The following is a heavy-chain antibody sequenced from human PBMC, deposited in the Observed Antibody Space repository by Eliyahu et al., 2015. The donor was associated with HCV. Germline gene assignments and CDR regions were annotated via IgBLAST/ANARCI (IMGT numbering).Heavy chain of an antibody. V-gene: IGHV3-15*01. Sequence: EVQLVESGGGLVKPGGSLRLSCAASGFTFXXAWMSWVRQAPGKGRGWIGXIKSKTDGGKTDYAAPVKGRFTISRDDSKSTLYLQMNSLKTEDTAVYYCTTGAPGGFDYYLDVWGQGTTVTVSS. CDR2: IKSKTDGGKT. CDR3: TTGAPGGFDYYLDV. CDR1: GFTFXXAW. D-gene: IGHD3-10*01. J-gene: IGHJ6*03.